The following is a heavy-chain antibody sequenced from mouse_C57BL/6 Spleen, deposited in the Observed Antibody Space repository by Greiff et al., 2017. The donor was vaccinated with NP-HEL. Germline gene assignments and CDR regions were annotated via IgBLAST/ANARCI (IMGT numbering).Heavy chain of an antibody. CDR2: IYPGDGDT. D-gene: IGHD2-5*01. CDR3: ARASYYSSLFDY. J-gene: IGHJ2*01. V-gene: IGHV1-80*01. CDR1: GYAFSSYW. Sequence: VQLQQSGAELVKPGASVKISCKASGYAFSSYWMNWVKQRPGKGLEWIGQIYPGDGDTNYNGKFKGKATLTADKSSSTAYMQLSSLTSEDSAVYFCARASYYSSLFDYWGQGTTLTVSS.